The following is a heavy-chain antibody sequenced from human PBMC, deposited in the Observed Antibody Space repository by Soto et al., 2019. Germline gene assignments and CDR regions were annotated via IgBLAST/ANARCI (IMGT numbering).Heavy chain of an antibody. J-gene: IGHJ4*02. Sequence: SETLSLTCTVSGGSISRGGHYWNWIRQRPGKGLEWIGYIYATGNSYYKPSLRNRVSISLDTSKNQVSLQLTSVTAADTAVYYCAKSLTQEAFDSWGQGALVTVSS. CDR3: AKSLTQEAFDS. CDR2: IYATGNS. V-gene: IGHV4-31*03. CDR1: GGSISRGGHY.